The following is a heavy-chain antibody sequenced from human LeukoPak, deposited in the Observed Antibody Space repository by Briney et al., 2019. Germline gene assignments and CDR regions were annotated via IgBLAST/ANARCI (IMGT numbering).Heavy chain of an antibody. Sequence: AGGSLRLSCAASGFTFSSYSMNWVRQAPGKGLEWVSYISSSSSTIYYADSVKGRFTISRDNAKNSLYLQMNSLRAEDTAVYYCARVRLGYYGSGSYYTDYYYYYMDVWGKGTTVTVSS. CDR3: ARVRLGYYGSGSYYTDYYYYYMDV. CDR2: ISSSSSTI. CDR1: GFTFSSYS. J-gene: IGHJ6*03. V-gene: IGHV3-48*01. D-gene: IGHD3-10*01.